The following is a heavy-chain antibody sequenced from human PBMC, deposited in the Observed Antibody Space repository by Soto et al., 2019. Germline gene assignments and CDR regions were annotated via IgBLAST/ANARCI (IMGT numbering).Heavy chain of an antibody. Sequence: GGSLRLSCAASGFSFGSYALSWVRQAPGKGLEWVSTISGSDGKTFYADSVKGRFSISRDTSQNTLYLQMNSLRADDAAIYYCARWSYLDYWGQGTRVTVSS. CDR3: ARWSYLDY. J-gene: IGHJ4*02. CDR1: GFSFGSYA. V-gene: IGHV3-23*01. D-gene: IGHD3-3*01. CDR2: ISGSDGKT.